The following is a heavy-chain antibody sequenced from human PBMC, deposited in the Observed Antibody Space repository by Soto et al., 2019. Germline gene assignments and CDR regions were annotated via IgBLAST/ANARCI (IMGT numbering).Heavy chain of an antibody. D-gene: IGHD5-12*01. CDR3: ARVRYSGYDSGLYYYGMDV. Sequence: QVQLVQSGAEVKKPRASVKVSCKASGYTFTSYGISWVRQAPGQGLEWMGWISAYNGNTNYAQKLQGRVTMTTDTSTSTAYMELRSLRSDDTAVYYCARVRYSGYDSGLYYYGMDVWGQGTTVTVSS. CDR2: ISAYNGNT. J-gene: IGHJ6*02. V-gene: IGHV1-18*01. CDR1: GYTFTSYG.